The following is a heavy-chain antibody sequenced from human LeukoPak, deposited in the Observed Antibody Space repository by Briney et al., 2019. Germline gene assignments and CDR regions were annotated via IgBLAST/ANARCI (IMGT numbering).Heavy chain of an antibody. CDR3: ARSSSGVYVQ. Sequence: GGSLRLSCVASGFTFSNYYMHWVRQVPGKGPVWVSRISGDGSSILYADSVKGRFTISRDNAKNSLYVQMNSLRADDSAVYYCARSSSGVYVQWGQGTLVTVSS. D-gene: IGHD2-15*01. CDR1: GFTFSNYY. V-gene: IGHV3-74*01. CDR2: ISGDGSSI. J-gene: IGHJ4*02.